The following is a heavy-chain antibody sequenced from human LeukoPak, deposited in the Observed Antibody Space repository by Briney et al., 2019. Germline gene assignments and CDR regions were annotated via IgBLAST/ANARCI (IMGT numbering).Heavy chain of an antibody. CDR2: IYHSGST. CDR3: ACGNTMVRGVIWY. J-gene: IGHJ4*02. Sequence: SQTLSLTCPVSGGSISSGGYYWSWIRQPPGKGLEWIGYIYHSGSTYYNPSLKSRVTISVDTSKNQFSLKLSSVTAADTAVYYYACGNTMVRGVIWYWGQGTLVTVSS. CDR1: GGSISSGGYY. V-gene: IGHV4-30-2*01. D-gene: IGHD3-10*01.